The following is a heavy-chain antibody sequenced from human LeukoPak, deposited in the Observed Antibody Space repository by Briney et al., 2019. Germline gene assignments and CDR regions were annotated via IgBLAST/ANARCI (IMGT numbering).Heavy chain of an antibody. Sequence: GESLKISCKASGYSFTNYWIGWVRQMPGKGLEWMGIIYPGDSDTRYSPSFQGQVTISVDKSITTAYLQWSSLKASDTAMYYCARTYDFGQGPKPPFDPWGQGTLVTVSS. CDR3: ARTYDFGQGPKPPFDP. CDR1: GYSFTNYW. V-gene: IGHV5-51*01. CDR2: IYPGDSDT. J-gene: IGHJ5*02. D-gene: IGHD3-3*01.